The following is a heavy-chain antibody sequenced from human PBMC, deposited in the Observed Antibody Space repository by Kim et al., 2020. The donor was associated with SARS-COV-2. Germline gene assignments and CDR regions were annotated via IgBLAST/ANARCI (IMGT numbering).Heavy chain of an antibody. J-gene: IGHJ5*02. D-gene: IGHD3-9*01. Sequence: KSRVTMSGDTSKNQFSRKLSSVTAADTAVYYCARVWDYDILTGYFLFDPWGQGTLVTVSS. CDR3: ARVWDYDILTGYFLFDP. V-gene: IGHV4-4*06.